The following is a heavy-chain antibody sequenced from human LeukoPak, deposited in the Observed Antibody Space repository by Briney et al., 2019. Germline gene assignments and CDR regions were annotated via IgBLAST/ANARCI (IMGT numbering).Heavy chain of an antibody. CDR3: ARRAFVTPFPYNWFDP. CDR1: GGSISSSSYY. D-gene: IGHD2-21*02. Sequence: SETLSLTCTVSGGSISSSSYYWGWIRQPPGKGLEWIGSIYYSGSTYYNPSLKSRVTISVDTSKNQFSLKLSSVTAADTAVYYCARRAFVTPFPYNWFDPWGQGTLVTVSS. J-gene: IGHJ5*02. CDR2: IYYSGST. V-gene: IGHV4-39*01.